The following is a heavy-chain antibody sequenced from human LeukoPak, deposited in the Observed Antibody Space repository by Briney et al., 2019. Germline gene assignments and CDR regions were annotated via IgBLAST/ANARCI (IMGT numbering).Heavy chain of an antibody. V-gene: IGHV3-33*01. D-gene: IGHD3-22*01. Sequence: PGGSLRLSCAASGLTFSSYGMHWVRQAPGKGLEWVAVIWYDGSNKYYADSVKGRFTISRDNSKNTLYLQMNSLRAEDTAVYYCARGYYDSSGYYQYFDYWGQGTLVTVSS. J-gene: IGHJ4*02. CDR3: ARGYYDSSGYYQYFDY. CDR2: IWYDGSNK. CDR1: GLTFSSYG.